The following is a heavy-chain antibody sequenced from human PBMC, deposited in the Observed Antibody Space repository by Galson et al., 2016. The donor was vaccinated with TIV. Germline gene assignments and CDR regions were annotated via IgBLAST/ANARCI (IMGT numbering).Heavy chain of an antibody. J-gene: IGHJ3*02. Sequence: SLRLSCAVSGFSANYYVMSWVRQTPGKGLEWVAGISLSGTTTYYADSVRGRFTISRDNSKYTLYLDMKSRRAEDTAVYYCAKPEGDGDYSLGAAFDKWGQGTMVSVSS. V-gene: IGHV3-23*01. CDR2: ISLSGTTT. D-gene: IGHD4-17*01. CDR1: GFSANYYV. CDR3: AKPEGDGDYSLGAAFDK.